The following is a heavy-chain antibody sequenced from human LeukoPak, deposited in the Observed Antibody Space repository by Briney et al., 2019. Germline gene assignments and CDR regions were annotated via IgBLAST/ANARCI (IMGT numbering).Heavy chain of an antibody. CDR3: ARDRPVGYCSGGSCWLDY. Sequence: PGGSLTLSCAAWGFFFSDYYVSCIRQAPGKGRVWVSYISSSCNTIYYAESVKGRFTISRDNAKNSLYLQMNSLRAEDTAVDYCARDRPVGYCSGGSCWLDYWGQGTLVTVSS. CDR2: ISSSCNTI. D-gene: IGHD2-15*01. V-gene: IGHV3-11*01. J-gene: IGHJ4*02. CDR1: GFFFSDYY.